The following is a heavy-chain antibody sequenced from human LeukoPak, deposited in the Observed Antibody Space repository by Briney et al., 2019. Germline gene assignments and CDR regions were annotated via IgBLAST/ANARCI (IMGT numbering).Heavy chain of an antibody. CDR2: IYYSGST. CDR3: ARGGTMIETIDY. J-gene: IGHJ4*02. CDR1: GYSIIRGYY. D-gene: IGHD3-22*01. Sequence: SETLSLTCAVSGYSIIRGYYWGWIRQPPGKGLEWIGYIYYSGSTNYNPSLKSRVTISVDTSKNQFSLKLSSVTAADTAVYYCARGGTMIETIDYWGQGTLVTVSS. V-gene: IGHV4-61*01.